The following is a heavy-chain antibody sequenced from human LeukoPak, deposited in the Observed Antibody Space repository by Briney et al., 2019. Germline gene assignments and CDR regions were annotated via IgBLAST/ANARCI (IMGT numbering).Heavy chain of an antibody. CDR3: ARRGEDYGDNDGWFDP. V-gene: IGHV1-46*01. D-gene: IGHD4-17*01. Sequence: GASVKVSCKASGYTFTSYYMHWVRQAPGQGLEWMGIINPSGGSTSYAQKFQGRVTMTRDTSTSTVYMELSSLRSEDTAVYYCARRGEDYGDNDGWFDPWGQGTLVTVSS. CDR1: GYTFTSYY. CDR2: INPSGGST. J-gene: IGHJ5*02.